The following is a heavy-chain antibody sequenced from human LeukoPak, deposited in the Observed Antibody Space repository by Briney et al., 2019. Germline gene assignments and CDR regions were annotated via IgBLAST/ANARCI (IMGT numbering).Heavy chain of an antibody. CDR1: GSSITSVSY. D-gene: IGHD3-10*01. V-gene: IGHV4-38-2*02. CDR3: ARVGSSNSHYVY. J-gene: IGHJ4*02. CDR2: LSRSGAT. Sequence: SETLSLTCSVSGSSITSVSYWAWIRQSPGKGLEWIGSLSRSGATYYNPSLTSRLSTSVDTSNNRFSLTLRSVTAADTAVYYCARVGSSNSHYVYWGPGTLVTVSS.